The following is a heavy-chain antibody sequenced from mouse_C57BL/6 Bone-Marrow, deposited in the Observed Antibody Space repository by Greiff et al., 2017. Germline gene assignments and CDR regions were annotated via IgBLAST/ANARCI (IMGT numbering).Heavy chain of an antibody. Sequence: VMLVESGPGLVQPSQSLSITCTVSGFSLTSYGVHWVRQSPGKGLEWLGVIWRGGSTDYNAAFMSRLSITKDNSKSQVFFKMNSLQADDTAIYYCAKPPYGYPAWFAYWGQGTLVTVSA. V-gene: IGHV2-5*01. CDR1: GFSLTSYG. J-gene: IGHJ3*01. D-gene: IGHD2-2*01. CDR3: AKPPYGYPAWFAY. CDR2: IWRGGST.